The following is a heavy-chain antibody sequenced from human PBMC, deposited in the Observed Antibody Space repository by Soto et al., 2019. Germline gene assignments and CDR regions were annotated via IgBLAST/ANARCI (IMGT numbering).Heavy chain of an antibody. CDR3: VRSGHSFEGAM. CDR1: GASMSDYY. D-gene: IGHD3-16*01. CDR2: MHSTGRA. V-gene: IGHV4-59*01. Sequence: PSETLSLTCTVSGASMSDYYGSWVRQPPGKGLEWIGYMHSTGRANSNSSLNSRVSISVDTSNNRFSLSLTSVTAADTAVYYCVRSGHSFEGAMWGRGILVTVSS. J-gene: IGHJ4*02.